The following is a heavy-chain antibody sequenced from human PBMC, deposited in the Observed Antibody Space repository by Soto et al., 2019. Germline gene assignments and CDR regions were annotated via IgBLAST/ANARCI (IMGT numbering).Heavy chain of an antibody. J-gene: IGHJ4*02. CDR2: IIPILGIA. D-gene: IGHD2-15*01. CDR3: ACAPLVGYCSGGSFSFDY. V-gene: IGHV1-69*02. CDR1: GGTFSSYT. Sequence: QVQLVQSGAEVKKPGSSVKVSCKASGGTFSSYTISWVRQAPGQGLEWMGRIIPILGIANYAQKFQGRVTIAADKSTSTAYMELSSLRSEDTAVYYCACAPLVGYCSGGSFSFDYWGQGALVTVSS.